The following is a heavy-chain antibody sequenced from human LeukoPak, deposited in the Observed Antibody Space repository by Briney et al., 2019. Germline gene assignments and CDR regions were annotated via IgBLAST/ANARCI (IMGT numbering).Heavy chain of an antibody. D-gene: IGHD5-18*01. V-gene: IGHV4-59*12. CDR2: IHYSGST. Sequence: PSETLSLTCTVSGGSISSYYWSWIRQPPGKGLEWIGYIHYSGSTNYNPSLKSRVTISVDTSKNQFSLKLSSVTAADTAVYYCASSVDTAMVGVYWGQGTLVTVSS. J-gene: IGHJ4*02. CDR3: ASSVDTAMVGVY. CDR1: GGSISSYY.